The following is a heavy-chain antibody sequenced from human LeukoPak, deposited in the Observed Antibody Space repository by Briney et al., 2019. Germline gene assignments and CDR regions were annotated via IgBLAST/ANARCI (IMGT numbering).Heavy chain of an antibody. CDR3: AKDPGVLGYSYGLGWN. J-gene: IGHJ4*02. CDR2: VSGSGGST. CDR1: GFTFSSYA. Sequence: PGGSLRLSCAASGFTFSSYAMSWVRQAPGKGLEWVSAVSGSGGSTYYADSVKGRFTISRDNSKNTLYLQMNSLRAEDTAVYYCAKDPGVLGYSYGLGWNWGQGALVTVSS. V-gene: IGHV3-23*01. D-gene: IGHD5-18*01.